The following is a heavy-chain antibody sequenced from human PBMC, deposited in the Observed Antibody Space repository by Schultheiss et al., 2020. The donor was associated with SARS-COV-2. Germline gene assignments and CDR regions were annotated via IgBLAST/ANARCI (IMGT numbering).Heavy chain of an antibody. Sequence: GGSLRLSCVASGLTFTNYGMSWVRQAPGKGLDWVSGISGSGATTYYADSVRGRFTISRDNSKNTLYLQMNSLRAEDTAVYYCASASRKTKDAFDNWGQGTLVTVSS. CDR1: GLTFTNYG. D-gene: IGHD1-14*01. V-gene: IGHV3-23*01. CDR2: ISGSGATT. CDR3: ASASRKTKDAFDN. J-gene: IGHJ4*02.